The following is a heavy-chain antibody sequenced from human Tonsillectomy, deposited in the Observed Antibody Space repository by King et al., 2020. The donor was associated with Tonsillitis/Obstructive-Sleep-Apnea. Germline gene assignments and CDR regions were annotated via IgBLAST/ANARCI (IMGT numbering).Heavy chain of an antibody. CDR3: TRRTVTDGFDY. Sequence: QLVQSGAEVKKPGASVKVSCKASGYTFTGYYIHWVRQAPGQGLEWMGWINPNNGGTKYAQKFQGRVTLTRDTSISTAYMGLSSLRSDDTAGYFCTRRTVTDGFDYWGQGTLVTVSS. CDR1: GYTFTGYY. D-gene: IGHD4-17*01. J-gene: IGHJ4*02. CDR2: INPNNGGT. V-gene: IGHV1-2*02.